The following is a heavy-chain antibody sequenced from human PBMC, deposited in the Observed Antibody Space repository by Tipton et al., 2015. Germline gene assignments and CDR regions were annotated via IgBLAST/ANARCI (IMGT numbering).Heavy chain of an antibody. CDR1: GFIFGNYG. V-gene: IGHV3-33*03. J-gene: IGHJ6*02. Sequence: SLRLSCVASGFIFGNYGMHWVRHTPGKGLEWVAVIWYDGTNKYYRDSVKGRFTISRDNSKNTLYLQMNSLRADDTAVYYCVRVAPPYFYYGMDVWGQGTTVTVSS. CDR2: IWYDGTNK. D-gene: IGHD5-12*01. CDR3: VRVAPPYFYYGMDV.